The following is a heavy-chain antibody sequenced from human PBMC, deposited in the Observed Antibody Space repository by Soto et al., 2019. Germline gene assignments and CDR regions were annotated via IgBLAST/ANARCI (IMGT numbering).Heavy chain of an antibody. J-gene: IGHJ4*02. CDR2: VYSGGAT. CDR3: ARVPGRL. CDR1: GFSVSRNY. Sequence: QLVETGGGLIQPGTSLTLSCAASGFSVSRNYMTWVRQAPGKGLEWVSFVYSGGATFYAASVKGRFILSRDDSQNTMYLQMNNLRAADTAVYYCARVPGRLWGRGTLVTVAS. V-gene: IGHV3-53*02. D-gene: IGHD3-10*01.